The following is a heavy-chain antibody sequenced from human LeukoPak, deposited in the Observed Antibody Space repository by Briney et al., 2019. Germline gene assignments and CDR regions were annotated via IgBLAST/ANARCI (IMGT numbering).Heavy chain of an antibody. CDR3: ARGNGNVGGRLDP. Sequence: GGSLRLSCVASGFIFSGIQMNWVRQAPGKELEWVSGLYSGGATYYADSMGGRFTISRDHSKNTLYLQMTNLRVDDTAIYYCARGNGNVGGRLDPWGQGIRVTVSS. CDR2: LYSGGAT. CDR1: GFIFSGIQ. J-gene: IGHJ5*02. D-gene: IGHD1-1*01. V-gene: IGHV3-66*01.